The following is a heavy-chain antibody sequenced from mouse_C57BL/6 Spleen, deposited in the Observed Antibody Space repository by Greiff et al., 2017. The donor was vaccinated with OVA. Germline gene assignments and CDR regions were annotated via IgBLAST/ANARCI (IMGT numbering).Heavy chain of an antibody. V-gene: IGHV1-64*01. J-gene: IGHJ4*01. CDR3: ARGAYYGSSQFMDYYAMDY. CDR1: GYTFTSYW. Sequence: VQLQQPGAELVKPGASVKLSCKASGYTFTSYWMHWVKQRPGQGLEWIGMIHPNSGSTNYNEKFKSKATLTVDKSSSTAYMQLSSLTSEDSAVYYCARGAYYGSSQFMDYYAMDYWGQGTSVTVSS. D-gene: IGHD1-1*01. CDR2: IHPNSGST.